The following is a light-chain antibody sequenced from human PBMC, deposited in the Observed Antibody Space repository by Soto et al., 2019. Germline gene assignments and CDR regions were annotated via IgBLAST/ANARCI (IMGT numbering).Light chain of an antibody. J-gene: IGKJ4*01. Sequence: EIVMTQSPATLSVSPGDRATLSCRASQSVSSSLAWYQQIPGQAPRRLIYDASTRATGIPARFGGSRSGTEFTLTISSLQSEDFAVYYCQQYNNWPPLTFGGGTKVELK. CDR2: DAS. CDR1: QSVSSS. CDR3: QQYNNWPPLT. V-gene: IGKV3-15*01.